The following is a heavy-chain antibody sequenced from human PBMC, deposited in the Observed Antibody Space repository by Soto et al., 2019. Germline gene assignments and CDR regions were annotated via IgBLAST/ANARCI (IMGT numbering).Heavy chain of an antibody. CDR3: AREIPFDY. D-gene: IGHD2-21*01. CDR1: GYTFTSYG. Sequence: QVQLVQSGAEVKKPGASVKVSCKASGYTFTSYGISWVRQAPGQGLEWMGWISAYNGNTKYAQKLQGRVTMTTDTASSTAYQKLRPLRSDDTAVYYCAREIPFDYRGQVALVTVSA. V-gene: IGHV1-18*01. J-gene: IGHJ4*01. CDR2: ISAYNGNT.